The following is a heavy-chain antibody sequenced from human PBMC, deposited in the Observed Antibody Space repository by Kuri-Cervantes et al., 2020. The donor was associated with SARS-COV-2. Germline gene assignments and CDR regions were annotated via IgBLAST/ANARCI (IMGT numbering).Heavy chain of an antibody. CDR3: ARGRRAAQDYYYGMDV. CDR1: GYSISSGYY. Sequence: SETLSLTCAVSGYSISSGYYWGWIRQPPGKGLEWIGSIYHSENTNYNPSLMGRATISVDTSKNQFSLKLSSVTAADTAVYYCARGRRAAQDYYYGMDVWGQGTTVTVSS. CDR2: IYHSENT. D-gene: IGHD6-13*01. V-gene: IGHV4-38-2*01. J-gene: IGHJ6*02.